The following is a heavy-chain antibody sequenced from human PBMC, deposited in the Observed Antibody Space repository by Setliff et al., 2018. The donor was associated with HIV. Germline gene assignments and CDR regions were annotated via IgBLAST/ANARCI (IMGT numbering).Heavy chain of an antibody. V-gene: IGHV1-69*05. CDR2: IIPMFGTL. CDR3: ARAQPIAVAGSYYYYYYYMDV. J-gene: IGHJ6*03. Sequence: SVKVSCKASGGTFSSYAINWVRQAPGQGLQWMGGIIPMFGTLNFAQKFQGRVTISTDDSTSTAYMELRSLRSDDTAVYYCARAQPIAVAGSYYYYYYYMDVWGKGTTVTVSS. D-gene: IGHD6-19*01. CDR1: GGTFSSYA.